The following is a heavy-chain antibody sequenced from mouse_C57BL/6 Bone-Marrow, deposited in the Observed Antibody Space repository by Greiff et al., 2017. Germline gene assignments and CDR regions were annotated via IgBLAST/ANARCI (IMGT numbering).Heavy chain of an antibody. CDR3: ARRLSSITSVRDD. D-gene: IGHD1-1*01. J-gene: IGHJ4*01. CDR1: GFTFSSYT. Sequence: EVQVVESGGGLVKPGGSLKLSCAASGFTFSSYTMSWVRQTPEKRLEWVATISGGGGNTYYPDSVKGRFTISRDNAKNTLYLQMISLRSEDTALYYCARRLSSITSVRDDWGQGTSVTVSS. V-gene: IGHV5-9*01. CDR2: ISGGGGNT.